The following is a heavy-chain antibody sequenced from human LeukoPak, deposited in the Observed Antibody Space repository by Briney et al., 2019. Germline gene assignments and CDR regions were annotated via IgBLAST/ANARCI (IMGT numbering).Heavy chain of an antibody. D-gene: IGHD3-10*01. CDR3: AKDVVRGDYNWFDP. CDR1: GFTFSSYA. Sequence: PGGSLRLSCAASGFTFSSYAMSWVRQAPGKGLEWVSAISGSGGSTYYADSVKGRFTISRDNSKNTLYLQMNSLRAEDTAVYCCAKDVVRGDYNWFDPWGQGTLVTVSS. J-gene: IGHJ5*02. V-gene: IGHV3-23*01. CDR2: ISGSGGST.